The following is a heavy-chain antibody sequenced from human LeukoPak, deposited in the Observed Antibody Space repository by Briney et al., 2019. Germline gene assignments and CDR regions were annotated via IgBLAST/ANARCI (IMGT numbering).Heavy chain of an antibody. CDR1: GFTFSSYA. CDR3: AKDVRIPFLEY. D-gene: IGHD3-16*01. J-gene: IGHJ4*02. CDR2: ISYDGSNK. Sequence: GRSLRLSCAASGFTFSSYAMHWVRQAPGKGLEWVAVISYDGSNKYYADSVKGRFTISRGNSKNTLSLQMNSLRAEDTAVYYCAKDVRIPFLEYWGQGTLVTVSS. V-gene: IGHV3-30*04.